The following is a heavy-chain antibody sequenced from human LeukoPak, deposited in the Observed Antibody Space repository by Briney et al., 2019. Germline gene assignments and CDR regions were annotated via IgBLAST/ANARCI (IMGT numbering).Heavy chain of an antibody. V-gene: IGHV1-69*01. D-gene: IGHD2-2*01. CDR1: GGTFSSYA. CDR3: ARALREDIVVVPAAPPSYYGMAV. J-gene: IGHJ6*04. Sequence: ASVKVSCKASGGTFSSYAISWVRQAPGQGLEWMGGIIPIFGTANYAQKFQGRVTITADESTSTAYMELSSLRSEDTAVYYCARALREDIVVVPAAPPSYYGMAVWGKGTPVTVSS. CDR2: IIPIFGTA.